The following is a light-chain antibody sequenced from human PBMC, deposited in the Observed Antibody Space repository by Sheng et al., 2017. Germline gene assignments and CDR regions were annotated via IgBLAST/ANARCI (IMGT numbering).Light chain of an antibody. Sequence: EIVLTQSPGTLSLSPGETATLSCRARERVSSSYLAWYQHRPGQAPRLLIYESSTRATGVPDRFSGSGSGTDFTLTISRLEPEDFAVYYCQQYVSPPGDMYTFGQGTKLEI. CDR3: QQYVSPPGDMYT. J-gene: IGKJ2*01. CDR2: ESS. CDR1: ERVSSSY. V-gene: IGKV3-20*01.